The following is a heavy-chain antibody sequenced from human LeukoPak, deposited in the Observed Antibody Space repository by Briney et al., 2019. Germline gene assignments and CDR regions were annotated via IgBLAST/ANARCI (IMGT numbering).Heavy chain of an antibody. J-gene: IGHJ4*02. Sequence: GGSPRLSCAASVFSFNTYGMYWVRQSPGKGLEWVACIGHEGTIKYYAESVKGRFTVSRDNSNNMLYLQMNSLTTEDTAVYYCATELNPDLAFEYWGQGTLVTVSS. CDR3: ATELNPDLAFEY. CDR1: VFSFNTYG. CDR2: IGHEGTIK. D-gene: IGHD3/OR15-3a*01. V-gene: IGHV3-30*02.